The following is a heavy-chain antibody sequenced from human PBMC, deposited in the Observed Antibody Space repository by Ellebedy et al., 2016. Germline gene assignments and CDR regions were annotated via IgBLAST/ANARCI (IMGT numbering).Heavy chain of an antibody. J-gene: IGHJ4*02. CDR1: GFTFSNYW. Sequence: GESLKISCAASGFTFSNYWMHWVRQAPGKGLVWVSRIITHGNGANYADSVKGRFTISRDNAKNTLYLEMNSLRAEDTAVYYCARDLVSGSGSLDSWGQGTLVSVSS. V-gene: IGHV3-74*01. CDR2: IITHGNGA. CDR3: ARDLVSGSGSLDS. D-gene: IGHD3-10*01.